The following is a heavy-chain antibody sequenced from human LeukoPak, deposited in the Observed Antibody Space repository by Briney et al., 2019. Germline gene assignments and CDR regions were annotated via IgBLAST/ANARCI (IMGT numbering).Heavy chain of an antibody. J-gene: IGHJ5*02. CDR3: ARTVDSYYWRENWFDP. CDR2: ISAYNGNA. D-gene: IGHD5-18*01. V-gene: IGHV1-18*01. CDR1: GYTFSRYG. Sequence: ASVKVSCKASGYTFSRYGISWVRQAPGHGLEWMGWISAYNGNANYAQTLQDRVTMTTDTSTSTAYMDLRSLRSDDTAVYYCARTVDSYYWRENWFDPWGQGTLVTVSS.